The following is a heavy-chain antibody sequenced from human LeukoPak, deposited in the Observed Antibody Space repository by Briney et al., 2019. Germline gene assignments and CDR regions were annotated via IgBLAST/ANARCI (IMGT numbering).Heavy chain of an antibody. Sequence: GRSLRLSCAASGFTFSSYAMHWVRQAPGKGLEWVAVISYDGSNKYYADSVKGRFTISRDNSKNTLYLQMNSLRAEDTAVYYCARGIAVAGPGANWFDPWGQGTLVTVCS. CDR1: GFTFSSYA. V-gene: IGHV3-30*11. CDR2: ISYDGSNK. D-gene: IGHD6-19*01. CDR3: ARGIAVAGPGANWFDP. J-gene: IGHJ5*02.